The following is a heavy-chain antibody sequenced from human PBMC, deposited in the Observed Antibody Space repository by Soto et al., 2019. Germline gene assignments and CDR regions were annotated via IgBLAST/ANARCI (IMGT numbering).Heavy chain of an antibody. CDR2: IYYSGST. CDR3: ANLPGSGFSLYYYYGMDV. J-gene: IGHJ6*02. D-gene: IGHD3-10*01. CDR1: GGSVSSGSYY. V-gene: IGHV4-61*01. Sequence: SETLSLTCTVSGGSVSSGSYYWSWIRQPPGKGLEWIGYIYYSGSTNYNPSLKSRVTISRDNSKNTLYLQMNSLRAEDTAVYYCANLPGSGFSLYYYYGMDVWGQGTTVTVSS.